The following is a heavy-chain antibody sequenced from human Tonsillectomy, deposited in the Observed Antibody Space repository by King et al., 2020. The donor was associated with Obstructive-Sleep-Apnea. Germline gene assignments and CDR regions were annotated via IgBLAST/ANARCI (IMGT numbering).Heavy chain of an antibody. CDR2: IYYSGST. J-gene: IGHJ4*02. CDR1: GGSISSGGYY. D-gene: IGHD5-24*01. V-gene: IGHV4-31*03. CDR3: AREWLQFGYVDY. Sequence: VQLQESGPGLVKPSQTLSLTCTVSGGSISSGGYYWSWIRQHPGKGLEWIGYIYYSGSTYYNPSLKSRVTISVDTSKNQFSLNLSSWTAADTAVYYCAREWLQFGYVDYWGQGTLVTVSS.